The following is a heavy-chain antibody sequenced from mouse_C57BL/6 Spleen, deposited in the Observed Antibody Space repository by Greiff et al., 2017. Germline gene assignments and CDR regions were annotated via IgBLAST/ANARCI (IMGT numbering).Heavy chain of an antibody. CDR1: GYTFTSYW. J-gene: IGHJ4*01. V-gene: IGHV1-50*01. Sequence: QVQLQQPGAELVKPGASVKLSCKASGYTFTSYWMQWVKQRPGPGLEWIGEIDPSDSYTNYNQKFKGKATLTVDTSSSTAYMQLSSLTSEDSAVYYCARWDEVGRDYAMDYWGQGTSVTVSS. CDR2: IDPSDSYT. CDR3: ARWDEVGRDYAMDY. D-gene: IGHD4-1*01.